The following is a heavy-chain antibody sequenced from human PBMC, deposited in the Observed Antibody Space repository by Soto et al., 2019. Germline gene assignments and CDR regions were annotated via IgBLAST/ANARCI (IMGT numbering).Heavy chain of an antibody. J-gene: IGHJ6*03. CDR3: ARRDYYFYMDV. CDR1: GFTFTKYG. V-gene: IGHV3-23*01. CDR2: ISETGSNT. Sequence: EVQLLESGGDLVQPGGSLRLSCIASGFTFTKYGMTWVRQAPGKGLEWVSAISETGSNTNYTDSVKGPFTISRDNSKNTVSLQMNSLRAEDTALYYCARRDYYFYMDVWGKGTTVTVSS.